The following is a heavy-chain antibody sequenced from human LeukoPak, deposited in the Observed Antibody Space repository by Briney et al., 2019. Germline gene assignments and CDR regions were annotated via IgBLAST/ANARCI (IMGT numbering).Heavy chain of an antibody. Sequence: ASVKVSCKASGYTFTSYGISWVRQAPGQGLEWMGWISAYNGNANYAQKLQGRVTMTTDTSTSTAYMELRSLRSDDTAVYYCASGPDCGGDCIYWGQGTLVTVSS. J-gene: IGHJ4*02. CDR3: ASGPDCGGDCIY. V-gene: IGHV1-18*01. CDR2: ISAYNGNA. D-gene: IGHD2-21*02. CDR1: GYTFTSYG.